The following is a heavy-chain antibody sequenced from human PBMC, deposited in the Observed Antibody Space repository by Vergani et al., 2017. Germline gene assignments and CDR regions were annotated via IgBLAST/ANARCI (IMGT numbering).Heavy chain of an antibody. CDR2: IYTTGST. V-gene: IGHV4-61*02. Sequence: QVQLQESGPGLMKPSQTLSLTCTVSGDSIFSGNYYWSWIRQPAENELEWIGRIYTTGSTNYNPSLKSRVTISLDSSKNHFSLRLTSVTAADTAVYFCARGSTHWRQGAFDIWGQGTMVTVSS. J-gene: IGHJ3*02. D-gene: IGHD1-1*01. CDR3: ARGSTHWRQGAFDI. CDR1: GDSIFSGNYY.